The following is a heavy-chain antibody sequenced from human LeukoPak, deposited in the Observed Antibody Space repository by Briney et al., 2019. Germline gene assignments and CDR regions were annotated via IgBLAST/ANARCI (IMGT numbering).Heavy chain of an antibody. CDR1: GGSLSSSSSSY. Sequence: SETLSLTCTVSGGSLSSSSSSYWGWIRQPPGKGLEWIGSIYYSGSTYYNPSLKSRVTISVDTSKNQFSLKLSSVTAADTAVCYCASLRVVPGVNFDYWGQGTLVTVSS. D-gene: IGHD2-2*01. CDR3: ASLRVVPGVNFDY. V-gene: IGHV4-39*07. CDR2: IYYSGST. J-gene: IGHJ4*02.